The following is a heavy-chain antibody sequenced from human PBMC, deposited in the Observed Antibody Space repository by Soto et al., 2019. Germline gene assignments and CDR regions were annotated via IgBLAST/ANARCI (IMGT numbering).Heavy chain of an antibody. CDR2: IYYSGST. CDR3: ARDNSSSWGGWFDP. D-gene: IGHD6-13*01. V-gene: IGHV4-31*03. Sequence: LRLSCTVSGGSISSGGYYWSWIRQHPGKGLEWIGYIYYSGSTYYNPSLKSRVTISVDTSKNQFSLKLSSVTAADTAVYYCARDNSSSWGGWFDPWGQGTLVTVSS. J-gene: IGHJ5*02. CDR1: GGSISSGGYY.